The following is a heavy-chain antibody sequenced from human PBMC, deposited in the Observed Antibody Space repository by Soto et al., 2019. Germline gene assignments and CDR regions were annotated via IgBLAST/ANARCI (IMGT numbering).Heavy chain of an antibody. D-gene: IGHD5-18*01. CDR3: ARGPRTQLWFPSVY. Sequence: QVQLVQSGAEVQKPGTSVKVSCKASGYTFSDYYLHWVRQAPGQGLEWMGWISPKSGGTHFAPKFESRVTLTTDTSISTDFMEVRRLSSDDSAVYYCARGPRTQLWFPSVYWGQGTLVTVSS. J-gene: IGHJ4*02. CDR1: GYTFSDYY. V-gene: IGHV1-2*02. CDR2: ISPKSGGT.